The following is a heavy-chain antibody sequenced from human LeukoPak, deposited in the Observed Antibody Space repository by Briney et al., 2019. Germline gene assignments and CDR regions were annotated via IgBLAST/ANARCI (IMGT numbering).Heavy chain of an antibody. D-gene: IGHD3-10*01. CDR2: TNHSGST. CDR3: ARRVRGVNDAFDI. J-gene: IGHJ3*02. CDR1: GGSFSDYY. V-gene: IGHV4-34*01. Sequence: PSETLSLTCAVYGGSFSDYYWSWIRQPPGKGLEWIGETNHSGSTNYNPTLKSRVTISVDTSKSHFSLKLSSVTAADTAVYYCARRVRGVNDAFDIWGQGTMVTVSS.